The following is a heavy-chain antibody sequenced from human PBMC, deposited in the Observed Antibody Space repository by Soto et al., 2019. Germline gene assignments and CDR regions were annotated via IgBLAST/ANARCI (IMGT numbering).Heavy chain of an antibody. CDR1: GYTFTSYA. CDR2: INAGNGNT. Sequence: QVQLVQSGAEVKKPGASVKVSCKASGYTFTSYAMHWVRQAPGQRLEWMGWINAGNGNTKYSQKFQGRVTITRDTSASTAYMELSSLRSEDTAVYYCARAWVVVVTAAKYNWFDPWGQGTLVTVSS. J-gene: IGHJ5*02. D-gene: IGHD2-2*01. V-gene: IGHV1-3*01. CDR3: ARAWVVVVTAAKYNWFDP.